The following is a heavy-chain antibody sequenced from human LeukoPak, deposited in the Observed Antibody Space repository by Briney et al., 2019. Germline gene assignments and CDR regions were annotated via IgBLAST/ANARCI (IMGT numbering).Heavy chain of an antibody. CDR3: ARFTGSYYNVAPR. CDR1: GFTVSSNY. Sequence: GGSLRLSCAASGFTVSSNYMSWVRQAPGKGLEWVSVIYSGGSTYYADSVKGRFTISRDNSKNTLYPQMNSLRAEDTAVYYCARFTGSYYNVAPRWGQGTLVTVSS. D-gene: IGHD3-10*01. V-gene: IGHV3-53*01. J-gene: IGHJ4*02. CDR2: IYSGGST.